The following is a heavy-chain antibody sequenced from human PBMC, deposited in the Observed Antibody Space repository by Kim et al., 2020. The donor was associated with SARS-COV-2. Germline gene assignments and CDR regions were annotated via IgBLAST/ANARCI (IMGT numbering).Heavy chain of an antibody. CDR3: ARDESTMWRRYYYMGA. D-gene: IGHD3-10*02. J-gene: IGHJ6*03. V-gene: IGHV4-4*02. Sequence: SETLSLTCTVSGGSIDVYNWWIWVRQPPGKGLEWIGEIYYAGNTNYNPSLKSRLTMSIDKSKNQFSLRLTSVTTADTATYYCARDESTMWRRYYYMGAWGKGTTVTVSS. CDR1: GGSIDVYNW. CDR2: IYYAGNT.